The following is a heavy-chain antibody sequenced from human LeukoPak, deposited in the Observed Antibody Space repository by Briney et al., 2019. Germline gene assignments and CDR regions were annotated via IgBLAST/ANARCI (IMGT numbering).Heavy chain of an antibody. J-gene: IGHJ5*02. CDR2: INPNSGGT. D-gene: IGHD3-22*01. V-gene: IGHV1-2*02. CDR1: GYTFTGYY. Sequence: ASVKVSCKASGYTFTGYYMHWVRQAPGQGLEWMGWINPNSGGTNYAQKFQGRVTMTRDTSISTAYMELSRLRSDDTAVYYCARGWRYYDSKGENWFDPWGQGTLVTVSS. CDR3: ARGWRYYDSKGENWFDP.